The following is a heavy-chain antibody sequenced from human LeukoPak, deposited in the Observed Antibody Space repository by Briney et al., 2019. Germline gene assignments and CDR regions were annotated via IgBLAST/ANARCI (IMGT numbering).Heavy chain of an antibody. CDR1: EATFTSYA. CDR3: ARGPLPYDSSGYYLLNWFDR. V-gene: IGHV1-69*05. CDR2: ILPILGKA. Sequence: PGKVSCKASEATFTSYATSWVPQAPGQGLECRGRILPILGKANYEQKFQGRDTITTDESTSTAYMELSSLRSEDTAVYYCARGPLPYDSSGYYLLNWFDRWGQGTLVTVSS. D-gene: IGHD3-22*01. J-gene: IGHJ5*02.